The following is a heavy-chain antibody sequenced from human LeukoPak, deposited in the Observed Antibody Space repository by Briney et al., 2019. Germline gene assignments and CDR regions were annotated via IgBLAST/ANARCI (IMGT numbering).Heavy chain of an antibody. Sequence: GRSLRLSCAASGFTFSSYGMHWVRQAPGKGLEWVAVIWYDGSNKYYADSVKGRFTISRDNSKNTLYLQMNSLRAKDTAVYYCASAVSSGWSYFDYWGQGTLVTVSS. D-gene: IGHD6-19*01. J-gene: IGHJ4*02. CDR3: ASAVSSGWSYFDY. CDR2: IWYDGSNK. V-gene: IGHV3-33*08. CDR1: GFTFSSYG.